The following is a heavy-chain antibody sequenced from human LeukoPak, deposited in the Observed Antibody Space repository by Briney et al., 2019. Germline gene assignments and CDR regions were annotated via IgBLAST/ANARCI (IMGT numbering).Heavy chain of an antibody. CDR3: ARDESIAYENNWFDP. CDR1: GYTFTGYY. D-gene: IGHD6-6*01. J-gene: IGHJ5*02. CDR2: INPNSGGT. Sequence: ASVKVSCKASGYTFTGYYMHWVRQAPGQGLEWMGRINPNSGGTNYAQKFQGRVTMTRDTSISTAYMELSRLRSDDTAVYYCARDESIAYENNWFDPWGQGTLVTVSS. V-gene: IGHV1-2*02.